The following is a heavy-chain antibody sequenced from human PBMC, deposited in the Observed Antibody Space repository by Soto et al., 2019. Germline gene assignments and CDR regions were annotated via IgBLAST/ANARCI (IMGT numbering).Heavy chain of an antibody. CDR1: GGYRSCYD. CDR2: INHSGST. J-gene: IGHJ6*02. CDR3: SRARLLMGYGYSVTAG. Sequence: TMSVTCSFLGGYRSCYDWRWIRPPTGKGLEWIGEINHSGSTNYNPSLKSRVTISVDTSKNQFSLKLSSVTAADTAVYDCSRARLLMGYGYSVTAGWGHGTSVP. V-gene: IGHV4-34*01. D-gene: IGHD2-8*01.